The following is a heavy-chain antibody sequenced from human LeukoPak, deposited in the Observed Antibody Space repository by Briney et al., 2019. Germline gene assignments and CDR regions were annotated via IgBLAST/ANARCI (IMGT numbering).Heavy chain of an antibody. CDR2: IWYDGSNK. V-gene: IGHV3-33*06. D-gene: IGHD5-24*01. Sequence: GRSLRLSCAASGFTFSSYGMHWVRQAPGKGPEWVAVIWYDGSNKYYADSVKGRFTISRDNSKNTLYLQMNSLRAEDTAVYYCAKDREMATMDYWGQGTLVTVSS. J-gene: IGHJ4*02. CDR1: GFTFSSYG. CDR3: AKDREMATMDY.